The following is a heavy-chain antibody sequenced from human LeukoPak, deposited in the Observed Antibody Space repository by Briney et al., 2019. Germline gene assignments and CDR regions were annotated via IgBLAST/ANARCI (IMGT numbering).Heavy chain of an antibody. Sequence: ASVKVSCMASGYTFTSYYMHWVRQAPGQGLEWMGIINPSGGSTSYAQKFQGRVTMTRDTSTSTVYMELSSLRSEDTAVYYCARDWGGYSGYDPLWYFDLWGRGTLVTVSS. CDR3: ARDWGGYSGYDPLWYFDL. J-gene: IGHJ2*01. CDR1: GYTFTSYY. D-gene: IGHD5-12*01. V-gene: IGHV1-46*01. CDR2: INPSGGST.